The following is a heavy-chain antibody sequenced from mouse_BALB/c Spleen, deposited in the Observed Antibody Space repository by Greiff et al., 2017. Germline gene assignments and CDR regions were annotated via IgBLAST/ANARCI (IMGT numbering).Heavy chain of an antibody. V-gene: IGHV2-9-2*01. Sequence: VKLMESGPGLVAPSQSLSITCTVSGFSLTSYDISWIRQPPGKGLVWIGVIWTGGGTNYNSAFMSRLSISKDNSKSQVFLKMNSLQTDDTAIYYCVREGRYYGSSPAMDYWGQGTSVTVSS. CDR1: GFSLTSYD. J-gene: IGHJ4*01. CDR2: IWTGGGT. CDR3: VREGRYYGSSPAMDY. D-gene: IGHD1-1*01.